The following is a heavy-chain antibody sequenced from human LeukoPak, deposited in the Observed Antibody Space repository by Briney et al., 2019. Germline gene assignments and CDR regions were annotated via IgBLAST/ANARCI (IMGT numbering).Heavy chain of an antibody. D-gene: IGHD1-26*01. Sequence: GGALRLSCAASGFTFSSYAMSWVRQAPGKGLEWVSAIRDSGSSTHYADSVKGRFTTSRDNSKNTLFLQMDSLRAEDTAIYYCAKYGPQDSGSSHFDYWGQGALVTVSS. V-gene: IGHV3-23*01. CDR3: AKYGPQDSGSSHFDY. CDR1: GFTFSSYA. J-gene: IGHJ4*02. CDR2: IRDSGSST.